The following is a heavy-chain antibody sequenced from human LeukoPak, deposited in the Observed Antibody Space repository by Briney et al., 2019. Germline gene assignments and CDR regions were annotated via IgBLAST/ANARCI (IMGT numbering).Heavy chain of an antibody. CDR1: GFTFSNAW. CDR3: TTTDRLEGRYGDTDYYYYYGMDV. Sequence: MTGGSLRLSCAASGFTFSNAWMNWVRQAPGKGLEWVGRIKSKTDGGTTDYAAPVKGRFPISRDDSKNTLYLQMNSLKTEDTAVYYCTTTDRLEGRYGDTDYYYYYGMDVWGQGTTVTVSS. V-gene: IGHV3-15*07. J-gene: IGHJ6*02. CDR2: IKSKTDGGTT. D-gene: IGHD4-17*01.